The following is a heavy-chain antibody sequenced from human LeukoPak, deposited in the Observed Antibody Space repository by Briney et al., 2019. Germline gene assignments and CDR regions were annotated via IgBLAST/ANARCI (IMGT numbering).Heavy chain of an antibody. V-gene: IGHV3-30-3*01. J-gene: IGHJ4*02. CDR1: GFTFSSYA. Sequence: PGRSLRLSCAASGFTFSSYAMHWVRQAPGKGLEWVSVISYDGSNKYYADSVKGRFTISRDNSKNTLYLQMNSLRAEDTAVYYCAKDRLSDSSGYYEDYWGQGTLVTVSS. D-gene: IGHD3-22*01. CDR2: ISYDGSNK. CDR3: AKDRLSDSSGYYEDY.